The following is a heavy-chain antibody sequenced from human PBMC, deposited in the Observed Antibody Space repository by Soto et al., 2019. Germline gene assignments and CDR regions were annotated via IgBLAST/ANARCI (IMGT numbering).Heavy chain of an antibody. CDR3: ARDPVFGVVTVFDY. CDR1: GYTFTSYY. J-gene: IGHJ4*02. Sequence: QVQLVQSGAEVKKPGASVKVSCKASGYTFTSYYMHWVRQAPGQGLEWMGIINPSGGSTSYAQKFQGRVTRNGDKSASPVYLELSSLRSEDTAVYYCARDPVFGVVTVFDYWGQGTLVTVSS. D-gene: IGHD3-3*01. CDR2: INPSGGST. V-gene: IGHV1-46*01.